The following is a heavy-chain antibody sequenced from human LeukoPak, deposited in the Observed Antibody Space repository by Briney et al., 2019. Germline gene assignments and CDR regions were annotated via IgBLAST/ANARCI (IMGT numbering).Heavy chain of an antibody. Sequence: GGSLRLSCAASGFTFSAYSMNWVRQAPGKGLEWVSFISGGGGTIYYADSVKGRFTISRDNSGNKVFLQMNSLRPEDTAVYYCAKDRVPDGRWSIDYWGQGALVTVSS. J-gene: IGHJ4*02. D-gene: IGHD2-15*01. CDR1: GFTFSAYS. CDR3: AKDRVPDGRWSIDY. CDR2: ISGGGGTI. V-gene: IGHV3-48*01.